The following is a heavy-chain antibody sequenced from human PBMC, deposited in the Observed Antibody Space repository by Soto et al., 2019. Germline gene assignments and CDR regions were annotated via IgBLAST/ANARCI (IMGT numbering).Heavy chain of an antibody. J-gene: IGHJ3*02. Sequence: QVQLVQSGAEVKKPASSVKVSCKASGGTFSSYTISWVRQAPGQGLEWMGRIIPILGIANYAQKFQGRVTITADKSTSTAYMELSSLRSEDTAVYYCARDPFGYCSSTSCSFDAFDIWGQGTMLTVSS. CDR1: GGTFSSYT. CDR2: IIPILGIA. V-gene: IGHV1-69*08. CDR3: ARDPFGYCSSTSCSFDAFDI. D-gene: IGHD2-2*01.